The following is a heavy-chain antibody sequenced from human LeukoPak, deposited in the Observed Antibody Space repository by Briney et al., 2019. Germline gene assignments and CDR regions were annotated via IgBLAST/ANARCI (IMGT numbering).Heavy chain of an antibody. D-gene: IGHD5-12*01. CDR2: IIPILGTA. CDR1: GGTFSSYA. V-gene: IGHV1-69*04. J-gene: IGHJ4*02. CDR3: ARVMEEYGGYY. Sequence: SVKASCKASGGTFSSYAISWVRQAPGQGLEWMGRIIPILGTANYAQKFQGRVTITADKSTSTAYMELSSLRSEDTAVYYCARVMEEYGGYYWGQGTLVTVSS.